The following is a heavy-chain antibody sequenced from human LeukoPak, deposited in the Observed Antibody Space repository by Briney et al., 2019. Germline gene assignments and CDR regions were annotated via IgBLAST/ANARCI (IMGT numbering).Heavy chain of an antibody. J-gene: IGHJ4*02. CDR1: GGSISNYY. CDR3: ARLLTYYDYVWGSYRPSYFDY. D-gene: IGHD3-16*02. CDR2: IYYSGST. V-gene: IGHV4-59*12. Sequence: PSETLSLTCTVSGGSISNYYWSWTRQPPGKGLEWIGYIYYSGSTNYNPSLKSRVTISVDTSKNQFSLKLSSVTAADTAVYYCARLLTYYDYVWGSYRPSYFDYWGQGTLVTVSS.